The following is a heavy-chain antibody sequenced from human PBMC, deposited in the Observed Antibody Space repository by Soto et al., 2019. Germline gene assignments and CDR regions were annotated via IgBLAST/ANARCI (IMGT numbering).Heavy chain of an antibody. CDR1: GFTFSNYE. CDR2: ISSSGSPI. V-gene: IGHV3-48*03. D-gene: IGHD3-10*01. Sequence: HPGGSLRLSCAASGFTFSNYEMHWVRQAPGKGLEWLSYISSSGSPIYYADSVKGRFTISRDNAKNSLYLQMNSLRAEDTAVYYCAQESRDRPLMDAFDLWGQGTMVTVSS. CDR3: AQESRDRPLMDAFDL. J-gene: IGHJ3*01.